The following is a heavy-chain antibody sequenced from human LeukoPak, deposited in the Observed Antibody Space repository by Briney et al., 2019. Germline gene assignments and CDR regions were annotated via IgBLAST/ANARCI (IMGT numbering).Heavy chain of an antibody. Sequence: GGSLRLSCAASGFTFGSYSMNWVRQAPGKGLEWVSSISSSSSYIYYADSVKGRFTISRDNAKNSLYLQMNSLRAEDTAVYYCAREGYDSSGYQAYWGQGTLVTVSS. CDR3: AREGYDSSGYQAY. J-gene: IGHJ4*02. CDR2: ISSSSSYI. V-gene: IGHV3-21*01. D-gene: IGHD3-22*01. CDR1: GFTFGSYS.